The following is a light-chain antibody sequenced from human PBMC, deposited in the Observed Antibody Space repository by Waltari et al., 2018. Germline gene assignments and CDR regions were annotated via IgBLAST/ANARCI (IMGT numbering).Light chain of an antibody. Sequence: SSELTQDPAVSVALGQTVKIPCHGDDFRSYFPSWYQKRPGQAPLIVFYDRDKRPSRLTARFSGSTSGSTASLTITGAQAEDEADYYCFTRDRSSHHVVVGGGTKLTVL. CDR2: DRD. CDR3: FTRDRSSHHVV. J-gene: IGLJ2*01. CDR1: DFRSYF. V-gene: IGLV3-19*01.